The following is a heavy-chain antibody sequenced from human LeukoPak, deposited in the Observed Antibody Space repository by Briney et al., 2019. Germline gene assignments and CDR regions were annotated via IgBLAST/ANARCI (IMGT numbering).Heavy chain of an antibody. CDR3: ARAQAETDYFDY. Sequence: PSETLSLTCAVYGGSFSGYYWSWIRQPPGKGLEWIGEINHSGSTNCNPSLKSRVTISVDTSKNQFSLKLSSVTAADTAVYYCARAQAETDYFDYWGQGTLVTVSS. CDR1: GGSFSGYY. D-gene: IGHD1-14*01. V-gene: IGHV4-34*01. J-gene: IGHJ4*02. CDR2: INHSGST.